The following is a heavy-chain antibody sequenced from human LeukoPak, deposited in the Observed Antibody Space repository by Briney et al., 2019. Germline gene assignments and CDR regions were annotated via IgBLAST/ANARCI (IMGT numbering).Heavy chain of an antibody. D-gene: IGHD6-13*01. Sequence: GASVKVSCKASGYTFTGYYMHWVRQAPGQGLEWMGWINPNSGGTNYAQKFQGRVTMTRDTSISTAYMELSRLRSDGTAVYYCARGRSGYSSSWTWFDPWGQGTLVTVSS. CDR1: GYTFTGYY. V-gene: IGHV1-2*02. CDR2: INPNSGGT. J-gene: IGHJ5*02. CDR3: ARGRSGYSSSWTWFDP.